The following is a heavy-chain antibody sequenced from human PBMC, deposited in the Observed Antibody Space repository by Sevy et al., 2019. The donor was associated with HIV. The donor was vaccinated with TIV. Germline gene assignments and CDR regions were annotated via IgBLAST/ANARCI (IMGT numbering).Heavy chain of an antibody. J-gene: IGHJ4*02. Sequence: GGSLRLSCAASGFSFSSYWMSWLRQAPGKGLEWVASIKQDGSEKYYVDSLKGRFSISKDNAKNSLYLQMNSLRVEDTAIYFCAREWHSSFDYWGQRTLVTVSS. V-gene: IGHV3-7*01. CDR2: IKQDGSEK. CDR3: AREWHSSFDY. CDR1: GFSFSSYW. D-gene: IGHD6-6*01.